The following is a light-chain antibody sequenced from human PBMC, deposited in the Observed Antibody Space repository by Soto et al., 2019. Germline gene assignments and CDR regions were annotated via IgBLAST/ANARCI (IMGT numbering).Light chain of an antibody. CDR2: LECSGSY. V-gene: IGLV4-60*03. J-gene: IGLJ3*02. CDR1: SGHSSYI. Sequence: QSVLTQSSSASASLGSSVKLTCTLSSGHSSYIIAWHQQQPGKAPRYLMKLECSGSYNKGSGVPDRFSGSSSGADRYLTISNLQSEDEAYYYCETWDSKAWVFGGGTKVTVL. CDR3: ETWDSKAWV.